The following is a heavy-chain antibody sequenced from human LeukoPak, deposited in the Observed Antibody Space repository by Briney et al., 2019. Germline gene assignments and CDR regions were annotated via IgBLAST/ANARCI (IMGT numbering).Heavy chain of an antibody. D-gene: IGHD3-16*01. CDR1: GYSISSGHF. CDR3: ASVGGGSPY. CDR2: NYGRGTT. V-gene: IGHV4-38-2*02. Sequence: SETLSLTCTVSGYSISSGHFWRWIRPPPGEGVGGSGSNYGRGTTYYDPPLRRGVSISEDTSKNHFSLELSSVTAADTAVYYCASVGGGSPYWGQGTLVTVSS. J-gene: IGHJ4*02.